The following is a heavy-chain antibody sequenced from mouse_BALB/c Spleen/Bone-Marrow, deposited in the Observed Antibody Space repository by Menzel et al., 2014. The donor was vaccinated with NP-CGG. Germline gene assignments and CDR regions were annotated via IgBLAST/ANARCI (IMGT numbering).Heavy chain of an antibody. V-gene: IGHV1-55*01. J-gene: IGHJ3*01. Sequence: VQLQQSGAELVTPGTSVKLSCKASGYNFTSYWINWVKLRPGQGLEWIGDIYPGSGSTNYNEKFKSKATLTVDTSSSTAYMQLSSLASEDSALYYCARFSQLGLLAYWGQGTLVTVSA. D-gene: IGHD3-1*01. CDR2: IYPGSGST. CDR3: ARFSQLGLLAY. CDR1: GYNFTSYW.